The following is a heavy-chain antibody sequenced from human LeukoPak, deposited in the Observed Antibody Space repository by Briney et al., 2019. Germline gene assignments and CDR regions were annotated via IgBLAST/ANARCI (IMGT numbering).Heavy chain of an antibody. J-gene: IGHJ4*02. CDR3: AREIVGAGLDY. V-gene: IGHV4-31*03. Sequence: SQTLSLTCTVSGGSISSGGYYWSWIRQHPGQGLEWIGYIYYSGSTYYNPSLKSRVTISVDTSKNQFSLKLSSVTAADTAVYYCAREIVGAGLDYWGQGTLVTVSS. CDR1: GGSISSGGYY. CDR2: IYYSGST. D-gene: IGHD1-26*01.